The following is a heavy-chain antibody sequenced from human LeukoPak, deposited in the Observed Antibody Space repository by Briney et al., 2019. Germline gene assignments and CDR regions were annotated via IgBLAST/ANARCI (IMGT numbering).Heavy chain of an antibody. D-gene: IGHD3-10*01. J-gene: IGHJ4*02. CDR2: TYYRSKWYN. Sequence: SQTLSLTCAISGDSVSSNSAAWNWIRQSPSRGLEWLGRTYYRSKWYNDYAVSVKSRITINPDTSKNQFSLQLNSVTPEDTAVYYCARDVPSYGPGSYYNAVLDYWGQGTLVTVSS. CDR3: ARDVPSYGPGSYYNAVLDY. CDR1: GDSVSSNSAA. V-gene: IGHV6-1*01.